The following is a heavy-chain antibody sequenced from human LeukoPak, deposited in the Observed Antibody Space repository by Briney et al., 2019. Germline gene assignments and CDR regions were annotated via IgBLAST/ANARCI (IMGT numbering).Heavy chain of an antibody. Sequence: GGSLRLSCAASGFTFSSYSMNWVRQAPGKGLEWVSSISSSSSYIYYADSVKGRFTISRDNAKNSLYLQMNSLRAEDTAVYYCARVRLSAAAGNNWFDPWGQGTLVTVSS. CDR1: GFTFSSYS. D-gene: IGHD6-13*01. CDR3: ARVRLSAAAGNNWFDP. CDR2: ISSSSSYI. J-gene: IGHJ5*02. V-gene: IGHV3-21*01.